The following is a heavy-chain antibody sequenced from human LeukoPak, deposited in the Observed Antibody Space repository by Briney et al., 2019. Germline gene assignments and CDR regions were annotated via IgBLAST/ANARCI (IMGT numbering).Heavy chain of an antibody. CDR3: GTYYYGSGSYYSPGYYFDY. Sequence: GGSLTLSCAASGFTFSRYGMHWVRQAPGKGLEWVAVISYDGSDKDYADSVKGRFTISRDNSKNTLYLQMNSLRAEDTSVYYCGTYYYGSGSYYSPGYYFDYWGQGTLVTVSS. CDR2: ISYDGSDK. V-gene: IGHV3-30*03. D-gene: IGHD3-10*01. CDR1: GFTFSRYG. J-gene: IGHJ4*02.